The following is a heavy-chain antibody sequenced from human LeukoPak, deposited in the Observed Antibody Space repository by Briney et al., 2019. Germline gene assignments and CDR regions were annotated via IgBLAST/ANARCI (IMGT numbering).Heavy chain of an antibody. J-gene: IGHJ4*02. CDR1: GFTFSRYE. CDR2: ISSSGSTI. Sequence: GGSLSLSCAASGFTFSRYEMNWVRQAPGKGLEWVSYISSSGSTIYYADSVKGRFTISRDNAKNSLYLQMNSLRAEDTAVYYCARDFGGGRDYWGQRTLLTVSS. CDR3: ARDFGGGRDY. D-gene: IGHD4-23*01. V-gene: IGHV3-48*03.